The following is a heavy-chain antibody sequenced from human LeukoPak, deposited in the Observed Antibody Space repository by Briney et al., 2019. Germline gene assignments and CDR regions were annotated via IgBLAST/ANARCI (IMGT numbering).Heavy chain of an antibody. CDR1: GGSISNYY. V-gene: IGHV4-4*07. J-gene: IGHJ4*02. D-gene: IGHD6-13*01. Sequence: SETLSLTCTVSGGSISNYYWSWIRQPAGKGLEWIGRIFTSGSTNYHPSLQSRVSMSVDTSKNQISLTLNSGTAADTAVYYCARVAPYSSSWYNPFDSWGQGTLVTVSS. CDR2: IFTSGST. CDR3: ARVAPYSSSWYNPFDS.